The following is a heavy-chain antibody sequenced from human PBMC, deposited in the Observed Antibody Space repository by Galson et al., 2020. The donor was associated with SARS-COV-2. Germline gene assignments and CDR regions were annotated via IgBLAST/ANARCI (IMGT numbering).Heavy chain of an antibody. CDR2: ISSGGST. CDR1: GITVNTNY. V-gene: IGHV3-53*01. Sequence: GESLKISCAASGITVNTNYMHWVRQAPGKGLEWVSVISSGGSTYYEVSVKGRFTISSDNSNNTLYLQMNSLRAADTAVYYCARGDYYYYGMDVWGQGTTVTVS. CDR3: ARGDYYYYGMDV. J-gene: IGHJ6*02.